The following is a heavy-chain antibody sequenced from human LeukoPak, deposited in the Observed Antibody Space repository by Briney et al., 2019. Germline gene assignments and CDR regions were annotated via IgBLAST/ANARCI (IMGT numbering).Heavy chain of an antibody. CDR2: IYSNDNS. V-gene: IGHV3-66*01. J-gene: IGHJ4*02. D-gene: IGHD3-22*01. Sequence: GGSLRLSWSTSGFTVSSNFMSWVRQAPGKGLEWVSVIYSNDNSYYADSVRGRFTISRDTSKNTQYLQMNNLRAEDTAVYYCARAGYYFDNSGYYPPQFWGQGTLVTVSS. CDR1: GFTVSSNF. CDR3: ARAGYYFDNSGYYPPQF.